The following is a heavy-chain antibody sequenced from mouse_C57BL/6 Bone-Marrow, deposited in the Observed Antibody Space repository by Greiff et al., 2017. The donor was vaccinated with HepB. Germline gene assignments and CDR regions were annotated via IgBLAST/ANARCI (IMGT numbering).Heavy chain of an antibody. Sequence: VQLQQSGAELVKPGASVRLTCKASGYTFTSYWMHWVKQRPGHGQAWIGMVHPNSDSTNYNEKFKSKATITVDKSSSTPNMQLSSLASEDSSVYFCANDSLLTFLPYWGQGTLVTVST. D-gene: IGHD2-13*01. CDR1: GYTFTSYW. CDR2: VHPNSDST. CDR3: ANDSLLTFLPY. J-gene: IGHJ3*01. V-gene: IGHV1-64*01.